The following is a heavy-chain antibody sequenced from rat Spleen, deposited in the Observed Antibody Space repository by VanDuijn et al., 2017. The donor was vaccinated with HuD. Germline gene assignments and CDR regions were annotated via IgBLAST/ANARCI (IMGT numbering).Heavy chain of an antibody. CDR2: ISYDGSST. J-gene: IGHJ2*01. V-gene: IGHV5-7*01. CDR1: GFTFSDYY. CDR3: ARRHFGYTDYFDY. D-gene: IGHD1-4*01. Sequence: EVQLVESGGDLVQPGRSLKLSCVASGFTFSDYYMAWVRQAPTKGLEWVATISYDGSSTYYRDSVKGRFTISRDNAKSTLSLQMDSLRSEDTATYYCARRHFGYTDYFDYWGQGVMVTVSS.